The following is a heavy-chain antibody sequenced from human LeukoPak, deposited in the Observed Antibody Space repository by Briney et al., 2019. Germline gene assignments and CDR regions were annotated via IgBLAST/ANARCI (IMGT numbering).Heavy chain of an antibody. D-gene: IGHD3-22*01. CDR3: ARLKVVVISIDY. CDR1: GGSISSGDYY. Sequence: KSSQTLSLTCTVSGGSISSGDYYWSWIRQPPGKGLEWIGYIYYSGSTYYNPSLKSRVTISVDTSKNQFSLKLSSVTAADTAVYYCARLKVVVISIDYWGQGTLVTVSS. CDR2: IYYSGST. V-gene: IGHV4-30-4*08. J-gene: IGHJ4*02.